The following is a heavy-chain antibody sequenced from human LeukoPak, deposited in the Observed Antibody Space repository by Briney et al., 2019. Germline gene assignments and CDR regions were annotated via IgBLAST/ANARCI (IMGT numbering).Heavy chain of an antibody. CDR3: ARGRQAYYYGSGSYNY. D-gene: IGHD3-10*01. Sequence: PSETLSLTCTVSGGSISSYYWSWIRQPPGKGLEWIGEINHSGSTNYNPSLKSRVTISVDTSKNQFSLKLSSVTAADTAVYYCARGRQAYYYGSGSYNYWGQGTLVTVSS. CDR1: GGSISSYY. V-gene: IGHV4-34*01. J-gene: IGHJ4*02. CDR2: INHSGST.